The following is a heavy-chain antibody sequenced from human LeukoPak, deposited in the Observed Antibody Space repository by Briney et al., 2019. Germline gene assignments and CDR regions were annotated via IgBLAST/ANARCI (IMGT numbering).Heavy chain of an antibody. CDR2: IYTSGST. Sequence: SQTLSLTCTVSGGSISSGSYYWSWLRQPAGKGLEWIGRIYTSGSTNYNPSLKSRVTISVDTSKNQFSLKLSPVTAADTAVYYCAREVTLVSYYYYYYMDVWGKGTTVTVSS. CDR1: GGSISSGSYY. CDR3: AREVTLVSYYYYYYMDV. J-gene: IGHJ6*03. D-gene: IGHD2-8*02. V-gene: IGHV4-61*02.